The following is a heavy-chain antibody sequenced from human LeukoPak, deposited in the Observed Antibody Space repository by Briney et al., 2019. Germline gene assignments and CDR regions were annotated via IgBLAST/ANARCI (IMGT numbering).Heavy chain of an antibody. J-gene: IGHJ4*02. V-gene: IGHV3-23*01. D-gene: IGHD2-15*01. CDR3: AKSALLGYCSGGSCGYFDY. CDR1: GFTFSSYA. Sequence: GGSLRLSCAASGFTFSSYAMSWVRQAPGKGLEWVSAISGSGGSTYYADSVKGRFTISRDNSKNTLYLQMNSLRAEDTAVYYCAKSALLGYCSGGSCGYFDYWGQRTLVTVSS. CDR2: ISGSGGST.